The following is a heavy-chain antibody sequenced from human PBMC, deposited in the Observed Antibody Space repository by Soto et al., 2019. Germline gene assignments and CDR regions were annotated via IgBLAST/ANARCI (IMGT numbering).Heavy chain of an antibody. CDR1: GFTFSSYA. J-gene: IGHJ3*02. Sequence: PGGSLRLSCAASGFTFSSYAMSWVRQAPGKGLEWVSAISGSGGSTYYADSVKGRFTISRDNSKNTLYLQMNSLRAEDTAVYYCAKVLPLVVVVAATPWADAFDIWGQGTMVTVSS. CDR3: AKVLPLVVVVAATPWADAFDI. CDR2: ISGSGGST. D-gene: IGHD2-15*01. V-gene: IGHV3-23*01.